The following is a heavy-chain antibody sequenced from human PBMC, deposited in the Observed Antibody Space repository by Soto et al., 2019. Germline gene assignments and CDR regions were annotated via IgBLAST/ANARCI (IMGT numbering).Heavy chain of an antibody. CDR1: GFTFSSYA. D-gene: IGHD6-13*01. J-gene: IGHJ4*02. CDR3: AKELRIGIAAAGTYFDY. Sequence: GGSLRLSCAASGFTFSSYAMSWVRQAPGKGLEWVSAISGSGGSTYYADSVKGRFTISRDNSKNTLYLQMNSLRAEDTAVYYCAKELRIGIAAAGTYFDYWGQGTMVTVSS. V-gene: IGHV3-23*01. CDR2: ISGSGGST.